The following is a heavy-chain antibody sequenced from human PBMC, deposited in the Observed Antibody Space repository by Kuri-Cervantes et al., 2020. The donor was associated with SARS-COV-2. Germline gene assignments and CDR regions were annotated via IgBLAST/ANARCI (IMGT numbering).Heavy chain of an antibody. CDR1: GGSISSHY. J-gene: IGHJ3*02. CDR2: IYYSGSA. D-gene: IGHD2-8*01. Sequence: SETLSLTCTVSGGSISSHYWGWIRQPPGKGLEWIGSIYYSGSAYYNPSLKSRVTISVDTSKNQFSLKLSSVTAADTAVYYCARAIDLVYAIGGRAFDIWGQGTMVTVSS. V-gene: IGHV4-39*01. CDR3: ARAIDLVYAIGGRAFDI.